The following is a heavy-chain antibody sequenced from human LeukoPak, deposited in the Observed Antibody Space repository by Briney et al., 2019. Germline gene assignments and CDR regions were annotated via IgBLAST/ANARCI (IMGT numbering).Heavy chain of an antibody. J-gene: IGHJ6*02. CDR2: MRNDGNNK. V-gene: IGHV3-30*02. CDR1: GFTFSTYD. D-gene: IGHD3-10*01. Sequence: GGSLRLSCAASGFTFSTYDMYWVRQAPGKGLEWVAFMRNDGNNKYYADSVKGRFTISRDNSKNTLFLQMNSLRAEDTAIYYCARVEHYGSGGINVLYGMDVWGQGTTVTVSS. CDR3: ARVEHYGSGGINVLYGMDV.